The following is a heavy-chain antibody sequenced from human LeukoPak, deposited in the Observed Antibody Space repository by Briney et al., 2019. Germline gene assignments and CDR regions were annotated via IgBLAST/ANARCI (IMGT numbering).Heavy chain of an antibody. CDR1: GGSFSGYY. V-gene: IGHV4-59*01. D-gene: IGHD6-13*01. J-gene: IGHJ5*02. Sequence: SETLSLTCAVYGGSFSGYYWSWIRQPPGKGLEWIGYIYYSGSTNYNPSLKSRVTISVDTSKNQFSLKLSSVTAADTAVYYCAREVEQQLLGHNWFDPWGQGALVTVSS. CDR2: IYYSGST. CDR3: AREVEQQLLGHNWFDP.